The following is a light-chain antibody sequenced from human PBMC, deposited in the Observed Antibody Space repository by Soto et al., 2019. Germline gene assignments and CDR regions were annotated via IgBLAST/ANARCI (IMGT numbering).Light chain of an antibody. V-gene: IGLV4-69*01. CDR3: QAWGTGGV. J-gene: IGLJ3*02. Sequence: QPVLTQSPSASASPGASVNLTCTLSSGHINSAIAWHQQQPEKGPRYLTKVTSDGSHTKWDGIPDRFSGSSSGADRYLTISSVRSDDEADYYCQAWGTGGVFGGGTKLTVL. CDR1: SGHINSA. CDR2: VTSDGSH.